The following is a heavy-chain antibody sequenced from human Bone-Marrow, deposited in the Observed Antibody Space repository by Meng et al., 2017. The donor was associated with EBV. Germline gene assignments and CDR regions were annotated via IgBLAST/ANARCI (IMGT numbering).Heavy chain of an antibody. Sequence: QRLDVGGDLLYPGGSLGLSCAASGCRFSRYAISWVRQVPGKGLEWVSAISGSGDTTHYADSVEGRFTISRDNSKNTMSLQMSSLRAEDTAVYSCASYHGSGSSIDYWGQGTLVTVSS. CDR3: ASYHGSGSSIDY. V-gene: IGHV3-23*01. CDR1: GCRFSRYA. CDR2: ISGSGDTT. J-gene: IGHJ4*02. D-gene: IGHD3-10*01.